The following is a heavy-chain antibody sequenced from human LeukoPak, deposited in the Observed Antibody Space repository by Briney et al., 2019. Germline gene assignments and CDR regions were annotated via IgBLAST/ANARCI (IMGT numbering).Heavy chain of an antibody. CDR3: ARYRAAPNYFDF. J-gene: IGHJ4*02. CDR1: GFAFSNYG. V-gene: IGHV3-33*01. D-gene: IGHD6-13*01. Sequence: GGSLRLSCAASGFAFSNYGMHWVRQAPGKGLEWVAVIWFDESDKYYVDSVKGRFTISRDNSKNTLSLQMNSLRAEDTAVYYCARYRAAPNYFDFWGQGTLVTVSS. CDR2: IWFDESDK.